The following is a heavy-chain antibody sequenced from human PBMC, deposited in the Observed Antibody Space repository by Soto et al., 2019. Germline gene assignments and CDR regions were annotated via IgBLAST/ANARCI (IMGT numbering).Heavy chain of an antibody. CDR2: ISGSGGST. CDR3: AKGLYSGSYFDY. D-gene: IGHD1-26*01. CDR1: GFTFSSYA. Sequence: GGSLRLACAASGFTFSSYAMTWVRQAPGKGLEWVSGISGSGGSTYYADSVKGQFTISRDNSKNTLYLQMNSLRAEDTAVYYCAKGLYSGSYFDYWGQGTLVTVSS. J-gene: IGHJ4*02. V-gene: IGHV3-23*01.